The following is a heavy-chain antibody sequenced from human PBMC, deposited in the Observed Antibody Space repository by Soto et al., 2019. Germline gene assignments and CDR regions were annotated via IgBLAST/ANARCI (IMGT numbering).Heavy chain of an antibody. V-gene: IGHV4-39*01. CDR3: ARQRTTVVTQAYFDH. Sequence: WETLSLTCIVSGESISSSSYYWGWIRQPPGKGLERIGSIYYSGRTYYNPSFKSRVTISIDTSKNQFSLKLSSVTATDTAVYYCARQRTTVVTQAYFDHWGQGALVTVSS. J-gene: IGHJ4*02. D-gene: IGHD2-21*02. CDR1: GESISSSSYY. CDR2: IYYSGRT.